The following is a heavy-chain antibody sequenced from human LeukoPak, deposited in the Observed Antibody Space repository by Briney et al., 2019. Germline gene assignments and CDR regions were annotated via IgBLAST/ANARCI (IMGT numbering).Heavy chain of an antibody. D-gene: IGHD1-14*01. CDR2: IYYSGST. J-gene: IGHJ6*03. CDR1: GGSISSSSYY. V-gene: IGHV4-39*01. CDR3: ASLFKTGPHASYYMDV. Sequence: SETLSLTCTVSGGSISSSSYYWGWIRQPPGKGLEWIGGIYYSGSTYYNPSLKSRVTISVDTAKNQFSLKLSSVTAADTAVYYCASLFKTGPHASYYMDVWGKGTTVTVSS.